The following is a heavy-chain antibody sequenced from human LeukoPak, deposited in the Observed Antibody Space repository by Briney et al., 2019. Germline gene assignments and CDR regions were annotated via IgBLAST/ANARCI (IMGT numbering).Heavy chain of an antibody. CDR2: MNPNSGNT. V-gene: IGHV1-8*02. D-gene: IGHD3-16*01. CDR3: ARGKWGIDDAFDI. J-gene: IGHJ3*02. CDR1: GYTFTGYY. Sequence: ASVKVSCKASGYTFTGYYMHWVRQAPGQGLEWMGWMNPNSGNTGYAQKFQGRVTMTRNTSISTAYMELSSLRSEDTAVYYCARGKWGIDDAFDIWGQGTMVTVSS.